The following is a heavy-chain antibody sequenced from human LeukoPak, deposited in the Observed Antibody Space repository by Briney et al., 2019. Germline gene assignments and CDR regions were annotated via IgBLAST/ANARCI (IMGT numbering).Heavy chain of an antibody. D-gene: IGHD5-18*01. CDR1: GYTFTSNG. CDR3: ARDGGTAGYSSGSDY. V-gene: IGHV1-18*01. Sequence: ASVKVSCKASGYTFTSNGITWVRQAPGQGLEWVGWIGCNNGDTRYAQKFQGRVTVTTDTSTSTVYMELRSLRSDDTAVYYCARDGGTAGYSSGSDYWGQGTLVTVSS. J-gene: IGHJ4*02. CDR2: IGCNNGDT.